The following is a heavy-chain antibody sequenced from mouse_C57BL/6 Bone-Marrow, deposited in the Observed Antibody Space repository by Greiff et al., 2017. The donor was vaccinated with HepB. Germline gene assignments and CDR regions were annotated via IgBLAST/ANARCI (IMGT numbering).Heavy chain of an antibody. CDR3: ARRDYSNYGFAY. CDR2: IYPGSGST. CDR1: GYTFTSYW. D-gene: IGHD2-5*01. J-gene: IGHJ3*01. V-gene: IGHV1-55*01. Sequence: VQLQQPGAELVKPGASVKMSCKASGYTFTSYWITWVKQRPGQGLEWIGDIYPGSGSTNYNEKFKSKATLTVDKSSSTAYMQLSSLTSEDSAVYYCARRDYSNYGFAYWGQGTLVTVSA.